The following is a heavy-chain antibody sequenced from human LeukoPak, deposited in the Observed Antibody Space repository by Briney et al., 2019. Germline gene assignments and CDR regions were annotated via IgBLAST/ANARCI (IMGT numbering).Heavy chain of an antibody. CDR1: GYSISSGYY. V-gene: IGHV4-61*01. Sequence: SETLSLTCTVSGYSISSGYYWSWIRQPPGKGLEWIGYIYYSGSTNYNPSLKSRVTISVDTSKNQFSLKLSSVTAADTAVYYCARDKYYDYVWGSYRLLDVWGKGTTVTVSS. CDR3: ARDKYYDYVWGSYRLLDV. CDR2: IYYSGST. D-gene: IGHD3-16*02. J-gene: IGHJ6*04.